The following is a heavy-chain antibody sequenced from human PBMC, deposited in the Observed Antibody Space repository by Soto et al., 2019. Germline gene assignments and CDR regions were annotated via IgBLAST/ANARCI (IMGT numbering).Heavy chain of an antibody. CDR3: AMGSRSSTYPYYYAMDV. CDR1: GFIFSSYG. D-gene: IGHD6-6*01. Sequence: QVQLVESGGGVVQPGRSLRLSCAASGFIFSSYGMHWVRQAPGKGLEWVAVISYDGSNKYYADSVKGRFTISRDNSKNTLYLQMNSLRTEDTAVYYCAMGSRSSTYPYYYAMDVWGQGTTVAVSS. V-gene: IGHV3-30*03. CDR2: ISYDGSNK. J-gene: IGHJ6*02.